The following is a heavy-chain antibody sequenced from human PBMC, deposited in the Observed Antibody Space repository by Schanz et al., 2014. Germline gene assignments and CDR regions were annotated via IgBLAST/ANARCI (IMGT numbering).Heavy chain of an antibody. Sequence: QVHLVESGGGVVQPGRSLRLSCAASGFTFNSYAFHWVRQAPGKGLEWVALISYDGNTKYYADSVKGRFTISRDNSKNTLYLQMNSLRADDTAVYYCARDPNTSAWLPYFDTWGQGTLVTVSS. D-gene: IGHD6-19*01. V-gene: IGHV3-30-3*01. CDR3: ARDPNTSAWLPYFDT. CDR2: ISYDGNTK. CDR1: GFTFNSYA. J-gene: IGHJ4*02.